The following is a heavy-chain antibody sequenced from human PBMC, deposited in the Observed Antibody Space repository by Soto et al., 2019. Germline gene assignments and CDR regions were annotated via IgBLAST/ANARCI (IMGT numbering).Heavy chain of an antibody. V-gene: IGHV2-5*02. J-gene: IGHJ3*02. CDR2: IYWDDDK. Sequence: QITLKESGPTLVKPTQTLTLTCTFSGFSLSTSGVGVGWIRQPPGKALEWLALIYWDDDKRYSPSLKSRLTIPKDASKNQVVLTMTTMDPVDTATYYCAHIAPAHDAFDIWGQGTMVTVSS. CDR1: GFSLSTSGVG. CDR3: AHIAPAHDAFDI.